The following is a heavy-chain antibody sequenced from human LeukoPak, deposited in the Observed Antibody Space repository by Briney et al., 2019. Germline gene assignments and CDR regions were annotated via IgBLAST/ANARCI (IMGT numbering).Heavy chain of an antibody. CDR1: GFTFSSYS. CDR3: IKGNSYAFDI. Sequence: AGGSLRLSCAASGFTFSSYSMNWVRQAPGKGLEWVSSISSSSSYIYYADSVKGRFTISRDNAKDSLYLQMNSLRDEDTAVYSCIKGNSYAFDIWGQGTTVTVSS. CDR2: ISSSSSYI. V-gene: IGHV3-21*01. D-gene: IGHD4-11*01. J-gene: IGHJ3*02.